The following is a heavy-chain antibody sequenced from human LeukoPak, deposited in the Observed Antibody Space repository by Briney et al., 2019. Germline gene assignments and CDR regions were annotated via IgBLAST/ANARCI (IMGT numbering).Heavy chain of an antibody. D-gene: IGHD3-22*01. CDR1: GGSISSYY. Sequence: SETLSLTCTVSGGSISSYYWSWIRQPPGKGLEWIGYIYYSGSTNYNPSLKSRVTISVDTSKNQFSLKLSSVTAADTAVYYCARQYYDSSGYYRRKLTNWLDPWGQGTLVTVSS. J-gene: IGHJ5*02. CDR2: IYYSGST. CDR3: ARQYYDSSGYYRRKLTNWLDP. V-gene: IGHV4-59*01.